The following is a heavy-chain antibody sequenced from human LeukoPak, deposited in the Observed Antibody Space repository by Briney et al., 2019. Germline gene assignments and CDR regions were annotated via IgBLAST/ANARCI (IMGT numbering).Heavy chain of an antibody. J-gene: IGHJ5*02. CDR2: INHSGST. Sequence: SETLSLTCAVYGGSFSGYYWSWIRQPPGKGLEWIGEINHSGSTNYNPSLKGRVTISVDTSKNQFSLKLSSVTAADTAVYYCAAQIVERWFDPWGQGTLVTVSS. V-gene: IGHV4-34*01. D-gene: IGHD2-15*01. CDR1: GGSFSGYY. CDR3: AAQIVERWFDP.